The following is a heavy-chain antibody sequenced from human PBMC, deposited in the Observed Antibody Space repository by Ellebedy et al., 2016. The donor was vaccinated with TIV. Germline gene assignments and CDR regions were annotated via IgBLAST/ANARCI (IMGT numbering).Heavy chain of an antibody. D-gene: IGHD6-19*01. J-gene: IGHJ4*02. CDR3: ARAQLGGWYYFDY. CDR1: GYTFTGKF. V-gene: IGHV1-2*02. CDR2: IDPTSAGK. Sequence: ASVKVSCKASGYTFTGKFIHWVRQAPGQGLEWMGRIDPTSAGKNYAQKFQGRVTVSRDTSISTVYMELTRLRSDDTAIYYCARAQLGGWYYFDYWGPGTLVTVSS.